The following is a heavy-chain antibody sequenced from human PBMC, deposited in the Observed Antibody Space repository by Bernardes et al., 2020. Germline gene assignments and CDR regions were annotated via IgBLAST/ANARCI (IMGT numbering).Heavy chain of an antibody. J-gene: IGHJ4*02. D-gene: IGHD3-22*01. CDR1: GFTFSTYG. V-gene: IGHV3-23*01. Sequence: GGSLRLSCAASGFTFSTYGMTWVRQAPGKGLEWVSSVNDKGDITYYADSVRGRFTISRDNAMNILYLQLNDLRAEDTALYYCAKGQYTLTVKNYFDSWGQGTLVTVSA. CDR3: AKGQYTLTVKNYFDS. CDR2: VNDKGDIT.